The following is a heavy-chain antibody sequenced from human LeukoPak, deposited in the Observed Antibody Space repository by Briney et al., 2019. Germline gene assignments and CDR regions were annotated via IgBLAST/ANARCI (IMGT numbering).Heavy chain of an antibody. V-gene: IGHV3-33*01. Sequence: AGGSLGLSCAASGFTFSTYAIHWVRQAPGKGLEGVAVIWFDGSEQYYADSVKGRFIISRDNSKSTSNLQLNSLRAEDTAVYYCAREGDSRWGELSPWGQGTLVTVSS. CDR1: GFTFSTYA. CDR3: AREGDSRWGELSP. J-gene: IGHJ1*01. CDR2: IWFDGSEQ. D-gene: IGHD3-16*02.